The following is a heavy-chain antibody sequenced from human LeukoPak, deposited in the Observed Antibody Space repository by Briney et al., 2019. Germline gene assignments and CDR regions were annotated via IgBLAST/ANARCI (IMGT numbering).Heavy chain of an antibody. Sequence: PGGSLRLSCAASGITFSKNSMTWVRQAPVKGLEWVSIINTDGTTYYADSVKGRFSISRDTSKNTVHLQMNALRAEDTALYYCARDFAAAYYFDYWGQGALVTVSS. V-gene: IGHV3-66*01. CDR3: ARDFAAAYYFDY. CDR2: INTDGTT. J-gene: IGHJ4*02. D-gene: IGHD2-2*01. CDR1: GITFSKNS.